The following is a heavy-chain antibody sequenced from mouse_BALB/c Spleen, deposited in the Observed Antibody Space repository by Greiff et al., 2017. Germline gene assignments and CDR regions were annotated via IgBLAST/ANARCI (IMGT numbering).Heavy chain of an antibody. CDR3: ARLRDAMDY. J-gene: IGHJ4*01. CDR1: GYAFSSYW. Sequence: VKLVESGAELVRPGSSVKISCKASGYAFSSYWMNWVKQRPGQGLEWIGQIYPGDGDTNYNGKFKGKATLTADKSSSTAYMQLSSLTSEDSAVYFCARLRDAMDYWGQGTSVTVSS. CDR2: IYPGDGDT. D-gene: IGHD1-2*01. V-gene: IGHV1-80*01.